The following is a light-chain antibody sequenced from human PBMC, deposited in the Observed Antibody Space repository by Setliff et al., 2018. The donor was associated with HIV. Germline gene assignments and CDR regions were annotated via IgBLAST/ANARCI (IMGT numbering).Light chain of an antibody. CDR2: AAS. Sequence: DIQMTQSPFSLSASVGDRVIITCRTSQSISNYLNWYQQKPGKAPKLLIYAASTLQSGVPSRFSGSGSGTDFTLTISSLQPEDFATYYCQQSYNTPSFGQGTKVDIK. V-gene: IGKV1-39*01. CDR1: QSISNY. CDR3: QQSYNTPS. J-gene: IGKJ1*01.